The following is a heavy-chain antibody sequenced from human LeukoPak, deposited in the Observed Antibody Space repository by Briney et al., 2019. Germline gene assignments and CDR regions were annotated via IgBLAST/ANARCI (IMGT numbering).Heavy chain of an antibody. CDR2: INHSGST. CDR3: ARARRHGSGYYVDY. CDR1: GGSFSGYY. V-gene: IGHV4-34*01. D-gene: IGHD3-22*01. J-gene: IGHJ4*02. Sequence: PSETLSLTCAVYGGSFSGYYWSWIRQPPGKGLEWIGEINHSGSTNYNPSLKSRVTISVDTSKNQFSLKLSSVTAADTAVYYCARARRHGSGYYVDYWGQGTLVTVS.